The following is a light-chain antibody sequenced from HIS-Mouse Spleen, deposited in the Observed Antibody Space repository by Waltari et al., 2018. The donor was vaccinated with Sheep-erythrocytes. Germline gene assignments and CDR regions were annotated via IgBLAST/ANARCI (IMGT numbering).Light chain of an antibody. J-gene: IGLJ2*01. V-gene: IGLV2-8*01. Sequence: QSALTPPPSASGSPGQSVTIPCTGTSSDVGGHNYVSWYQQHPGKAPKLMIYEVSKRPSGVPDRFSGSKSGNTASLTVSGLQAEDEADYYCSSYAGNNNLVFGGGTKLTVL. CDR1: SSDVGGHNY. CDR2: EVS. CDR3: SSYAGNNNLV.